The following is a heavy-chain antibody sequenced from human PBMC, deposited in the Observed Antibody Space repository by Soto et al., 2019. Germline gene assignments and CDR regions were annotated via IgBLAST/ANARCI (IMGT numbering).Heavy chain of an antibody. CDR1: GYTFTSYG. CDR3: ARNIMITFGGVIVPAIFDY. Sequence: ASVKVSCKASGYTFTSYGISWVRQAPGQGLEWMGWISAYNGNTNYAQKLQGRVTMTTDTSTSTAYMELRSLRSDDTAVYYCARNIMITFGGVIVPAIFDYWGQGTLVTVSS. D-gene: IGHD3-16*02. V-gene: IGHV1-18*01. J-gene: IGHJ4*02. CDR2: ISAYNGNT.